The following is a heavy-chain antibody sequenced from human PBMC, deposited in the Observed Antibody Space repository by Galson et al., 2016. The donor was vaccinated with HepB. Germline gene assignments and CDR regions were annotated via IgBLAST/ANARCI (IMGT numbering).Heavy chain of an antibody. D-gene: IGHD7-27*01. CDR1: GDSVPTRSAT. J-gene: IGHJ4*03. CDR3: ARDPDRLGPGEYFDF. V-gene: IGHV6-1*01. Sequence: CAISGDSVPTRSATWNWIRQSPSRGFEWLGRTYYRSKWFNDYAVFVKSRITINPDTSKNQFSMQLNSVTPEDAAGYYCARDPDRLGPGEYFDFWGQGTTVTVSS. CDR2: TYYRSKWFN.